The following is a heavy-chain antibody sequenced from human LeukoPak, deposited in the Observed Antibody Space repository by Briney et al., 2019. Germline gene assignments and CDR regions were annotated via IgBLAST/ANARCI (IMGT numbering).Heavy chain of an antibody. CDR1: GGSISSSGYY. J-gene: IGHJ5*02. V-gene: IGHV4-39*07. Sequence: SETLSLTCTVSGGSISSSGYYWGWIRQPPGKGLEWIESIYYSGSTYYNPSLKSRVTISVDTSKNQFSLKLSSVTAADTAVYYCARDRAYDFWSGGGNWFDPWGQGTLVTVSS. CDR3: ARDRAYDFWSGGGNWFDP. D-gene: IGHD3-3*01. CDR2: IYYSGST.